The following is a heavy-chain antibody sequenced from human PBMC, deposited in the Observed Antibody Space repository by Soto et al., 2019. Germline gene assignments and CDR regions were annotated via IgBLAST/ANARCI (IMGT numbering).Heavy chain of an antibody. D-gene: IGHD2-21*01. V-gene: IGHV3-30*18. CDR1: GFTFSNYG. CDR3: AKCVSNLGVILGPFGLIDS. J-gene: IGHJ4*02. Sequence: PGGSLRLSCAASGFTFSNYGMHWVRQAPGKGLEWLAIISHDGRDLKYADSVKGRFTISRDNSRNTLYLQIDSLRPEDTAMQYFAKCVSNLGVILGPFGLIDSCRQGTLVTVSS. CDR2: ISHDGRDL.